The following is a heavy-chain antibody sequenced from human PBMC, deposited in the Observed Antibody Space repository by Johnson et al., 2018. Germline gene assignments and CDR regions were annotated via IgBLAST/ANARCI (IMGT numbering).Heavy chain of an antibody. Sequence: VQLVESGGGVVQPGRSLRLSCAASGFTFSSYRMHWVRQAPGKGLEWVAVIWYDGSNKYFADSVKGRFTISRDNSKNKLYLQMNSRRAEDTAVYDCARGERYSRARGAFDIWGQGTMVTVSS. V-gene: IGHV3-33*01. CDR1: GFTFSSYR. D-gene: IGHD6-13*01. CDR3: ARGERYSRARGAFDI. J-gene: IGHJ3*02. CDR2: IWYDGSNK.